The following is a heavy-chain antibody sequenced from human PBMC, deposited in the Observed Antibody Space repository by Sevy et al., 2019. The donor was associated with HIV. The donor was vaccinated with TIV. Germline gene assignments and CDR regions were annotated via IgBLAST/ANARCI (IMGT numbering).Heavy chain of an antibody. J-gene: IGHJ6*02. D-gene: IGHD5-18*01. Sequence: GGSLRLSCAVSGITFTTSGMHWVRQAPGKGLEWVAVISYDGRNKFYGDSVKGRFTISRDNSKNMLYLQVNSLTTEDTAVYYCAKDFTGYSGMDVWGQGTMVTVSS. CDR1: GITFTTSG. CDR3: AKDFTGYSGMDV. V-gene: IGHV3-30*18. CDR2: ISYDGRNK.